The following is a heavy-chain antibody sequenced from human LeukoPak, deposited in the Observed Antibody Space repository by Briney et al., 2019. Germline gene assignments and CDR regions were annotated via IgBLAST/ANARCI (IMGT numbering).Heavy chain of an antibody. V-gene: IGHV6-1*01. CDR3: ARMHSSGWYFASYYYGMDV. J-gene: IGHJ6*02. D-gene: IGHD6-19*01. CDR2: TYYRSKWYN. CDR1: GDSVSSNSAA. Sequence: SQTLSLTCAISGDSVSSNSAAWNWIRQSPSRGLEWLGRTYYRSKWYNDYAISVKSRITINPDTSKNQFSLQLNSVTPEDTAVYYCARMHSSGWYFASYYYGMDVWGQGTTVTVSS.